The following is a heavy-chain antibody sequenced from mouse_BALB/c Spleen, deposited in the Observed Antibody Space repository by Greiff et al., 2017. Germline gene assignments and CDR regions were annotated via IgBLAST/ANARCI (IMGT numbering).Heavy chain of an antibody. D-gene: IGHD1-1*01. J-gene: IGHJ2*01. CDR2: INSNGGST. CDR1: GFTFSSYG. V-gene: IGHV5-6-3*01. Sequence: DVKLVESGGGLVQPGGSLKLSCAASGFTFSSYGMSWVRQTPDKRLELVATINSNGGSTYYPDSVKGRFTISRDNAKNTLYLQMSSLKSEDTAMYYCARDPHYYGSFDYWGQGTTLTVSS. CDR3: ARDPHYYGSFDY.